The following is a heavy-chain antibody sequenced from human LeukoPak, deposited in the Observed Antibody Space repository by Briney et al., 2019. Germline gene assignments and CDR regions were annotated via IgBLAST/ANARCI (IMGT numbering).Heavy chain of an antibody. Sequence: SETLSLTCTVSGGSISSGVYYWSWIRQPPGKGLEWIGYIYYSGSTYYNPSLKSRVTISVDTSKNQFSLKLSSVTAADTAVYYCARVPPYDFWSGYFDYWGQGTLVTVSS. J-gene: IGHJ4*02. CDR3: ARVPPYDFWSGYFDY. V-gene: IGHV4-30-4*08. CDR1: GGSISSGVYY. CDR2: IYYSGST. D-gene: IGHD3-3*01.